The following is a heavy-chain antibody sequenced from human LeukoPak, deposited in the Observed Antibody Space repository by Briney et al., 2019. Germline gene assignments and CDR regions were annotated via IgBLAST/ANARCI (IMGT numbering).Heavy chain of an antibody. D-gene: IGHD6-19*01. Sequence: SETLSLTCTVSGGSISSSSYYWGWIRQPPGKGLEWIGIIYYSGSTYYNPSLKSRVTISIDTSKNQFSLKLSSVTAADTAVYYCARSPLGGSGWYFDYWGQGTLVAVSS. CDR1: GGSISSSSYY. J-gene: IGHJ4*02. CDR2: IYYSGST. CDR3: ARSPLGGSGWYFDY. V-gene: IGHV4-39*07.